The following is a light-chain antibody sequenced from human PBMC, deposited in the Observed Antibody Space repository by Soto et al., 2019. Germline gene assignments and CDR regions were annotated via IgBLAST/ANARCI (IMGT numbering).Light chain of an antibody. CDR1: QSVSSSY. V-gene: IGKV3-20*01. CDR3: QQYGSSPPT. J-gene: IGKJ1*01. Sequence: EIVLTQSPGTRSLSPGERATLSCRASQSVSSSYLARYQQKPGQAPRLLIYGASSRATGMPDRFSGSVSGTDFTLTISRLEPGDFAVYYCQQYGSSPPTFGQGTKVEVK. CDR2: GAS.